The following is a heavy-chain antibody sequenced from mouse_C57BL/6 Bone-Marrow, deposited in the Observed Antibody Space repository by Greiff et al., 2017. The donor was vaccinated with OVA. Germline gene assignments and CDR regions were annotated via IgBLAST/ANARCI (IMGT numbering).Heavy chain of an antibody. D-gene: IGHD1-1*01. CDR2: ISSGGSYT. CDR3: ARHTTTVVAPNAMDY. V-gene: IGHV5-6*01. Sequence: EVMLVESGGDLVKPGGSLKLSCAASGFTFSSYGMSWVRQTPDKRLEWVATISSGGSYTYSPDSVKGRFTISRDNAKNTLYLQMSSLKSEDTAMYYCARHTTTVVAPNAMDYWGQGTSVTVSS. CDR1: GFTFSSYG. J-gene: IGHJ4*01.